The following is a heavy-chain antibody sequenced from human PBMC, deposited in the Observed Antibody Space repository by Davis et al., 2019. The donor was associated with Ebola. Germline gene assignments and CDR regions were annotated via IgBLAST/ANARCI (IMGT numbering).Heavy chain of an antibody. J-gene: IGHJ6*03. Sequence: GSLRLSCTVSGVSTSSDSYYWGWNRQPPGKGLEWIGSIYYSGNTYYNPSLKSRVTISVDTSKNQFSLKLSSVTAADTAVYYCARLMATRYYYYMDVWGKGTTVTVSS. D-gene: IGHD5-24*01. CDR1: GVSTSSDSYY. CDR3: ARLMATRYYYYMDV. V-gene: IGHV4-39*07. CDR2: IYYSGNT.